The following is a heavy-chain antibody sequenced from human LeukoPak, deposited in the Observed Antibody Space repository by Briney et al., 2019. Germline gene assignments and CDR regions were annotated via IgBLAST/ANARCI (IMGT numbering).Heavy chain of an antibody. V-gene: IGHV3-30*15. J-gene: IGHJ3*01. Sequence: GGSLRLSCAGSGFTFRSHAMHWVRQVPGKGLEWVGVITYDGRNAHHADSVKGRFTISRDNSKNTLYLNMRSLRAEDTAVYFCARDSSDTAMVEGAFDFWGQGTMVTVSS. D-gene: IGHD5-18*01. CDR3: ARDSSDTAMVEGAFDF. CDR1: GFTFRSHA. CDR2: ITYDGRNA.